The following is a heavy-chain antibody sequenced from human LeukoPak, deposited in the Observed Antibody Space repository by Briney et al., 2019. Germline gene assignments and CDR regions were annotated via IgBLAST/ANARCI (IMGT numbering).Heavy chain of an antibody. CDR2: IYSDNT. D-gene: IGHD4/OR15-4a*01. CDR3: ARRAGAYSHPYGY. J-gene: IGHJ4*02. V-gene: IGHV3-53*01. CDR1: GFTFRTYA. Sequence: GGSLRLSCVASGFTFRTYAMSWVRQAPGKGLEWVSFIYSDNTHYSDSVKGRFTISRDNSKNTLYLQMNSLRAEDTAVYYCARRAGAYSHPYGYWGQGTLVTVSS.